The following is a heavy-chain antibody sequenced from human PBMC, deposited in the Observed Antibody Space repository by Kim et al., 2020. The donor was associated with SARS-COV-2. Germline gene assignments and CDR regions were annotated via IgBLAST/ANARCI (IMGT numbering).Heavy chain of an antibody. Sequence: AASVKGRLPISRANSKNTLYLQMNSLRAEDTAIYYCAKENTHDSDYNFDYWGQGTLVTVSS. CDR3: AKENTHDSDYNFDY. D-gene: IGHD4-4*01. V-gene: IGHV3-23*01. J-gene: IGHJ4*02.